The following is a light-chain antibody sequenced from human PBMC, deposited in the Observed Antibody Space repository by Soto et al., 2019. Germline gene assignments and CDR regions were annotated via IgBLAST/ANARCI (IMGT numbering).Light chain of an antibody. CDR1: QSVSTK. CDR3: QQDDDWPPIT. CDR2: GAS. V-gene: IGKV3D-15*01. J-gene: IGKJ5*01. Sequence: ETVMTQSPATLSVSPGERATLSCRASQSVSTKLAWYQQKPGQAPRLLIYGASTRATGIPARFSGSGSGTEFTLTVSSLQSEDFAVYYCQQDDDWPPITFGQGTRLEIK.